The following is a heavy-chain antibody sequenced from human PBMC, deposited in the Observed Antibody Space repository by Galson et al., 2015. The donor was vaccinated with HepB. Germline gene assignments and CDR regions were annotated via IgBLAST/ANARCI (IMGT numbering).Heavy chain of an antibody. V-gene: IGHV1-18*01. CDR1: GYTFTSYG. CDR3: ARDRNSGWYNYYYYGMDV. J-gene: IGHJ6*02. CDR2: ISAYNGNT. D-gene: IGHD6-19*01. Sequence: SVKVSCKASGYTFTSYGISWVRQAPGQGLEWMGWISAYNGNTNYAQKLQGRVTMTTDISTSTAYMELRSLRSDDTAVYYCARDRNSGWYNYYYYGMDVWGQGTTVTVSS.